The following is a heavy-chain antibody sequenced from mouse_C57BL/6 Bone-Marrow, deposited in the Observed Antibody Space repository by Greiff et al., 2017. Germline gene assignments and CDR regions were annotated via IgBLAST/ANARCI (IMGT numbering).Heavy chain of an antibody. V-gene: IGHV1-64*01. CDR2: IHPNSGST. CDR1: GYTFTSYW. CDR3: ARGVYYDYVYWYFDV. J-gene: IGHJ1*03. D-gene: IGHD2-4*01. Sequence: QVQLQQPGAELVKPGASVKLSCKASGYTFTSYWMHWVKQRPGQGLEWIGMIHPNSGSTNYNEKFKSKATLTVDKSSSTAYMQLSSLTSEDYAVYYCARGVYYDYVYWYFDVWGTGTTVTVSS.